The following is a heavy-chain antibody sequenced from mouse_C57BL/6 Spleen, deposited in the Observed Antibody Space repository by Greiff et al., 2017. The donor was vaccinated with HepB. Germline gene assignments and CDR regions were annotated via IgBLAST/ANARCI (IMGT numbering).Heavy chain of an antibody. D-gene: IGHD1-1*01. CDR3: ARESTDGSSYGY. CDR2: IYPGDGDT. J-gene: IGHJ2*01. Sequence: VMLVESGAELVKPGASVKISCKASGYAFSSYWMNWVKQRPGKGLEWIGQIYPGDGDTNYNGKFKGKTTLTADKSSSTAYMQLSSLTSEDSAVYFCARESTDGSSYGYWGQGTTLTVSS. V-gene: IGHV1-80*01. CDR1: GYAFSSYW.